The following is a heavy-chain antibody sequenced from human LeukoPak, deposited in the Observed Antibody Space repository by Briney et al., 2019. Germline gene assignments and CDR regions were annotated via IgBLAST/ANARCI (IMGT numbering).Heavy chain of an antibody. CDR2: IKSKTDGGTT. CDR3: TTDPDYCSSTSCPVDDY. J-gene: IGHJ4*02. CDR1: GFTFSNAW. V-gene: IGHV3-15*01. Sequence: GGSLRLSCAASGFTFSNAWMSWVRQAPGKGLEWVGRIKSKTDGGTTDYAAPVKGRFTISRDDSKNTLYLQMNSLKTEDTAVYYCTTDPDYCSSTSCPVDDYWGQGTLVTVSS. D-gene: IGHD2-2*01.